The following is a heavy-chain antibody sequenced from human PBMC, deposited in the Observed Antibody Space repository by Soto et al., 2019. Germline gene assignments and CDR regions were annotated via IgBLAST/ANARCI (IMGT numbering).Heavy chain of an antibody. V-gene: IGHV4-4*02. J-gene: IGHJ6*03. CDR1: GGSISSNNW. Sequence: PSETLSLTCAVSGGSISSNNWWSWVRQPPGKGLEWIGEIYHSGTTNYNPSLKSRVTISVDKSKNQFSLKLSSVTAADTAVYYCATGATFHYYYYMAVWGKGTTVTVSS. D-gene: IGHD1-7*01. CDR3: ATGATFHYYYYMAV. CDR2: IYHSGTT.